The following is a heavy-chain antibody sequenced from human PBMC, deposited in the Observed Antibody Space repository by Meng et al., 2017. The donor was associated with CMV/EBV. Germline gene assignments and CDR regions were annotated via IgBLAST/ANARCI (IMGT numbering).Heavy chain of an antibody. J-gene: IGHJ4*02. V-gene: IGHV3-21*01. CDR2: ISSSSSYI. CDR3: AKVMTTVTTPLGY. D-gene: IGHD4-11*01. CDR1: GFTFSSYS. Sequence: GGSLRLSCAASGFTFSSYSMNWVRQAPGKGLEWVSSISSSSSYIYYADSVKGRFTISRDNSKNTLYLQMNNLRAEDTAVYYCAKVMTTVTTPLGYWGQGTLVTVSS.